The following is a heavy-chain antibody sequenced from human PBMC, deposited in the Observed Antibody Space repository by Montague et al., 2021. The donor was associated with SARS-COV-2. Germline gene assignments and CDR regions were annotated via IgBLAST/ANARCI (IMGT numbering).Heavy chain of an antibody. CDR2: IYPGDSDT. Sequence: QSGAEVKTPGESLKISCKASGYYFTSYWIGWVRQMPGKGLEWMAFIYPGDSDTRYSPSFQGQVTISVDNFINTAYLQWSSLKASDTAMYYCARRETPGDETRGMDVWGQGTTVTVSS. D-gene: IGHD2-21*02. CDR1: GYYFTSYW. J-gene: IGHJ6*02. V-gene: IGHV5-51*01. CDR3: ARRETPGDETRGMDV.